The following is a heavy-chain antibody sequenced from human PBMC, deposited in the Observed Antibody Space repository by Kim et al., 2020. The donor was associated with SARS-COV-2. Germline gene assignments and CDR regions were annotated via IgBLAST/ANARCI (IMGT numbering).Heavy chain of an antibody. D-gene: IGHD3-22*01. Sequence: GESLKISCKGSGYRFSAYWIGWMHHVPGKGLEWMGIIYPGDSDTKYSPSFEGQVTISVDNSISTAYLQWSSLKASDTAMYYCARVAHYDSFGYAYNFDYWGQGTLVTVSS. CDR1: GYRFSAYW. CDR2: IYPGDSDT. CDR3: ARVAHYDSFGYAYNFDY. J-gene: IGHJ4*02. V-gene: IGHV5-51*07.